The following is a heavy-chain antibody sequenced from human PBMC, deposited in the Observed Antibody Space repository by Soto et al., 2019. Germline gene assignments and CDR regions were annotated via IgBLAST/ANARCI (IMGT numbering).Heavy chain of an antibody. Sequence: QAQFVQSGAEVKKPGASVKVSCKASGYTFTSYPMHWVRQAPGQRLEWMGWINAGNGYTKYSQKFQDRVTITRDTSASTAYMELSSLRAEDTAVYYCARDREIHGDIYYYGMDVWGQGTAVTVSS. D-gene: IGHD2-21*01. CDR2: INAGNGYT. J-gene: IGHJ6*02. CDR1: GYTFTSYP. CDR3: ARDREIHGDIYYYGMDV. V-gene: IGHV1-3*01.